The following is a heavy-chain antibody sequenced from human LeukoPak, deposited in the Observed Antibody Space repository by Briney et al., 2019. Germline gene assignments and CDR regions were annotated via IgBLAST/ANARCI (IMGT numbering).Heavy chain of an antibody. V-gene: IGHV3-64*02. CDR3: ARGPQHWIQLWPNRGMDV. Sequence: GGSLRLSCAASGFTSSSYAMHWVRQAPGKGLEYVSAISSNGGSTYYADSVKGRFTVSRDNSKNTLYLQMGSLRAEDMAVYYCARGPQHWIQLWPNRGMDVWGKGTTVTVSS. J-gene: IGHJ6*04. D-gene: IGHD5-18*01. CDR2: ISSNGGST. CDR1: GFTSSSYA.